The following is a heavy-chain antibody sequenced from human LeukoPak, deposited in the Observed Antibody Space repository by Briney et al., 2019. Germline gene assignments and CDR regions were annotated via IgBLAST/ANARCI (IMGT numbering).Heavy chain of an antibody. CDR3: ASLLDSSGYYSVPDY. D-gene: IGHD3-22*01. CDR2: INHSGST. CDR1: GGSFSGYY. Sequence: PSETLSLTCAVSGGSFSGYYWSWIRQPPGKGLEWIGEINHSGSTNYNPSLKSRVTISVDTSKSQFSLKLSSVTAADTAVYYCASLLDSSGYYSVPDYWGQGTLVTVSS. J-gene: IGHJ4*02. V-gene: IGHV4-34*01.